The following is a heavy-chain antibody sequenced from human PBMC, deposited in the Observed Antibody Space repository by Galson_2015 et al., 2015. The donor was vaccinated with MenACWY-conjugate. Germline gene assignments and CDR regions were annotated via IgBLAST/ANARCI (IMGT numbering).Heavy chain of an antibody. V-gene: IGHV3-23*01. CDR3: AKVGYYYDSSGYYGYYFDY. CDR2: ISGSGGST. D-gene: IGHD3-22*01. CDR1: GFTFSSYA. J-gene: IGHJ4*02. Sequence: LRLSCAASGFTFSSYAMSWVRQAPGKGLEWVSAISGSGGSTYYADSVKGRFTISRDNSKNTLYLQMNSLRAEDTAVYYCAKVGYYYDSSGYYGYYFDYWGQGTLVTVSS.